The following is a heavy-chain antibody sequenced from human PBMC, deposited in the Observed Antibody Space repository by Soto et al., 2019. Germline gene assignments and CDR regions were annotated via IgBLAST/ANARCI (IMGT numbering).Heavy chain of an antibody. Sequence: GGSLRLSCSASGFTFSSYAMHWVRQAPGKGPEYVSAISSNGGSTYYADSVKGRFTISRDNSKNTLYLQMSSLRAEDTAVYYCVKDLRGGLRAVALAVDYWGQGTLVTVSS. CDR1: GFTFSSYA. J-gene: IGHJ4*02. CDR2: ISSNGGST. D-gene: IGHD6-19*01. CDR3: VKDLRGGLRAVALAVDY. V-gene: IGHV3-64D*06.